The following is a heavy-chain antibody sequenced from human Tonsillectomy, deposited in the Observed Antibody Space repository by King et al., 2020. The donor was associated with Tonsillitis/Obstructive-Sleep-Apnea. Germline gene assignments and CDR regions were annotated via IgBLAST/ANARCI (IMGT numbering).Heavy chain of an antibody. CDR3: AHVYSSSWYGTWFDP. CDR1: GFSLSTSGVG. Sequence: QITLKESGPTLVKPTQTLTLTCTFSGFSLSTSGVGVGWIRQPPGKALEWLALIYWDDDKGYSPSLKSRLTITKDTSKKQVVLTMTNMDPVDTATYYCAHVYSSSWYGTWFDPWGQGTLVTVSS. D-gene: IGHD6-13*01. J-gene: IGHJ5*02. CDR2: IYWDDDK. V-gene: IGHV2-5*02.